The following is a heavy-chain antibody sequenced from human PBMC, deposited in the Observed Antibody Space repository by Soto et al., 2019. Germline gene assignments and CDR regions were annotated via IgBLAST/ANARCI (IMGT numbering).Heavy chain of an antibody. V-gene: IGHV1-8*01. CDR2: MNPNSGNT. Sequence: ASVKVSCKASGYTFTSYDINWVRQATGQGLEWMGWMNPNSGNTGYAQKFRGRVTMTRNTSISTAYMELSSLRSEDTAVYYCARADRYCSGGSCYSDAFDIWGQGTMVTVSS. J-gene: IGHJ3*02. D-gene: IGHD2-15*01. CDR1: GYTFTSYD. CDR3: ARADRYCSGGSCYSDAFDI.